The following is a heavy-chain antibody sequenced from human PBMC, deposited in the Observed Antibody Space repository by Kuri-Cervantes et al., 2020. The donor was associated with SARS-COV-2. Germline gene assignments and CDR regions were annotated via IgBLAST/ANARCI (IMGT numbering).Heavy chain of an antibody. D-gene: IGHD3-16*01. V-gene: IGHV3-48*01. CDR3: AREGGSPGDAFDI. J-gene: IGHJ3*02. Sequence: GESLRLSCAASGFTFSSYSMNWVRQAPGKGLEWVSYISSSSSTIYYADSVKGRFTISRDNAKNSVHLQMSSLRAGDTAVYYCAREGGSPGDAFDIWGQGTMVTVSS. CDR2: ISSSSSTI. CDR1: GFTFSSYS.